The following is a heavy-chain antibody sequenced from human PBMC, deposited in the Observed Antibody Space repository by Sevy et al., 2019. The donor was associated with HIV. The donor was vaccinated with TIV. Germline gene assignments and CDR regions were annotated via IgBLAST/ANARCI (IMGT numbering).Heavy chain of an antibody. CDR2: IKSKTDGGTA. CDR3: SSVVKNDFWDYHVNYYGLDV. CDR1: GFTFNYAW. D-gene: IGHD3-3*01. V-gene: IGHV3-15*01. Sequence: GGSLRLSCAASGFTFNYAWMSWVRQAPGKGLEWVGRIKSKTDGGTADYAANVKGRFTVSRDDSENTRYLQMNSLKTEDTAMYNCSSVVKNDFWDYHVNYYGLDVWGQGTTVTVSS. J-gene: IGHJ6*02.